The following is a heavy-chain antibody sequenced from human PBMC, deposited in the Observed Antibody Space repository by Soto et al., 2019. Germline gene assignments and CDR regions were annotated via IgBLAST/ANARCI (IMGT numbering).Heavy chain of an antibody. CDR1: GFSVGSNY. V-gene: IGHV3-53*02. CDR3: TRAGTSSSWNYFDY. CDR2: IHSGGNT. J-gene: IGHJ4*02. D-gene: IGHD6-13*01. Sequence: EVQVVETGGGLIQPGGSLRLSCAASGFSVGSNYMSWVRQAPGKGLQWVSIIHSGGNTFYADSVRGRFTISRDDSKNTLFLQMNSLRAEDTAVYYCTRAGTSSSWNYFDYSGQGTLVTVSA.